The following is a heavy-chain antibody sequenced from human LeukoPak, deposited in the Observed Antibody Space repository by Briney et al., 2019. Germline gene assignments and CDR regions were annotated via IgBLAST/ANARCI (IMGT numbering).Heavy chain of an antibody. Sequence: SVKVSCKVSGYTLTELSMHWVRQAPGKGLEWMGGFDPEDGETIYAQKFQGRVTMTEDTSTDTAYMELSSLRSEDTAVYYCATAVTTGTTNDASDIWGQGTMVTVSS. CDR1: GYTLTELS. CDR2: FDPEDGET. J-gene: IGHJ3*02. V-gene: IGHV1-24*01. D-gene: IGHD1-1*01. CDR3: ATAVTTGTTNDASDI.